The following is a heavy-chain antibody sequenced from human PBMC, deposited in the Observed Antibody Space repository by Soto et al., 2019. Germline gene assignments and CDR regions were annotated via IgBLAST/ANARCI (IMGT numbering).Heavy chain of an antibody. CDR2: VFYTGRA. J-gene: IGHJ6*02. CDR3: ARDGDGRMTTNPYYYNGMDV. CDR1: CVSLGSYY. V-gene: IGHV4-59*01. D-gene: IGHD4-4*01. Sequence: TXSLTFTVSCVSLGSYYWSWIRQPPGKGLEWIGYVFYTGRANYNASLKSRVSISLDTSNYQFSLKLSSVTAADTAVYYCARDGDGRMTTNPYYYNGMDVWGPGTKVTVSS.